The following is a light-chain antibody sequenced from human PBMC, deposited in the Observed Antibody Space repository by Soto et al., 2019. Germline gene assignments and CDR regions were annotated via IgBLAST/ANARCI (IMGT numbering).Light chain of an antibody. CDR3: GAWDSSLSGVL. CDR1: TSNIGNNY. Sequence: QSVLTQPPSVSAAPGQQVTISCSGETSNIGNNYVSWYQQLPGTAPKHLIYDTNNRPSGIPDRFSGSKSGTSATLGITGLQTGDEAVYYCGAWDSSLSGVLFGGGTKLTVL. CDR2: DTN. J-gene: IGLJ2*01. V-gene: IGLV1-51*01.